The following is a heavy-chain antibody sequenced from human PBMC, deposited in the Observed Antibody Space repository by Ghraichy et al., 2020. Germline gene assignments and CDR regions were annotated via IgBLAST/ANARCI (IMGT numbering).Heavy chain of an antibody. J-gene: IGHJ4*02. Sequence: SETLSLTCTVSGGSISSSSYYWGWIRQPPGKGLEWIGSIYYSGSTYYNPSLKSRVTISVDTSKNQFSLKLSSVTAADTAVYYCARRKYSSSYYFDYWGQGTLVTVSS. CDR1: GGSISSSSYY. CDR3: ARRKYSSSYYFDY. D-gene: IGHD6-6*01. V-gene: IGHV4-39*07. CDR2: IYYSGST.